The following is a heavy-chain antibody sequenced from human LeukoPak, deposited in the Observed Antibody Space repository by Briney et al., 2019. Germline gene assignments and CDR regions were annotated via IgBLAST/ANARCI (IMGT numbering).Heavy chain of an antibody. D-gene: IGHD5-24*01. CDR2: IKPDGSDA. Sequence: PGGSLRLSCGASGXTFSSHWMSWVRQAPGKGLEWVASIKPDGSDARYVDSVRGRFTISRDNAKSSVDLEMNSLRVEDTAVFYCARLKGGVTIYDIWGQGTMVTVSS. V-gene: IGHV3-7*04. J-gene: IGHJ3*02. CDR3: ARLKGGVTIYDI. CDR1: GXTFSSHW.